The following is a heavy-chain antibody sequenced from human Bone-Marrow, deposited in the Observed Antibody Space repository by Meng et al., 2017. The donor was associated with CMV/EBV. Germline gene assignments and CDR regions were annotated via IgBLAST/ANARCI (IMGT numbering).Heavy chain of an antibody. CDR1: GYTFTGYY. Sequence: ASVKVSCKASGYTFTGYYMHWVRQAPGQGLEWMGWINPSSGGTNYAQKFQGRVTITRNTSISTAYMELSSLRSEDTAVYYCARGVARTYYDFWSGCGDVWGQGTTVTVSS. CDR3: ARGVARTYYDFWSGCGDV. V-gene: IGHV1-2*02. CDR2: INPSSGGT. D-gene: IGHD3-3*01. J-gene: IGHJ6*02.